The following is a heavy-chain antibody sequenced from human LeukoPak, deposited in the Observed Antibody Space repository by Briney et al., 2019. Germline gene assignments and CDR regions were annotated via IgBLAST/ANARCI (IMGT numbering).Heavy chain of an antibody. D-gene: IGHD5-12*01. CDR2: FSYSGNT. J-gene: IGHJ4*02. CDR1: GASISSYY. Sequence: PSETLSLTCTVSGASISSYYWSWIRQPPGKGLEWIGYFSYSGNTNYNPSLKSRVTVSVDTSKNQFSLKLTSVTAADTAVYHCARGPLDSGYIYFDYWGQGTLVTVSS. CDR3: ARGPLDSGYIYFDY. V-gene: IGHV4-59*01.